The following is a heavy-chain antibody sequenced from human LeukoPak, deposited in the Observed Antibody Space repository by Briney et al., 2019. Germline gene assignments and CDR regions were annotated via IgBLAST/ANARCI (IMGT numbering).Heavy chain of an antibody. Sequence: GGSLRLSCAASGFTFSSYSMNWVRQAPGKWLEWVSSISSSSSYIYYADSVKGRFTISRDNAKNSLYPQMNSLRAEDTAVHYCARVPYDSSGYGYYFDYWGQGTLVTVSS. CDR1: GFTFSSYS. CDR3: ARVPYDSSGYGYYFDY. D-gene: IGHD3-22*01. V-gene: IGHV3-21*01. J-gene: IGHJ4*02. CDR2: ISSSSSYI.